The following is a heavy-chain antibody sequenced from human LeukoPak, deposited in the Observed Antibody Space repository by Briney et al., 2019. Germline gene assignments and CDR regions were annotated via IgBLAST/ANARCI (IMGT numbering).Heavy chain of an antibody. J-gene: IGHJ6*03. CDR1: GGSISSGSYY. Sequence: SETLSLTCAVSGGSISSGSYYWSCIRQPAGKGLEWIGRIYTSGSNNYNPSLKSRAPISVDTSKNQFSLKLSSVTAADTAVYYCARDARKSRFYYMDVWGKGTTVTVSS. CDR3: ARDARKSRFYYMDV. CDR2: IYTSGSN. V-gene: IGHV4-61*02.